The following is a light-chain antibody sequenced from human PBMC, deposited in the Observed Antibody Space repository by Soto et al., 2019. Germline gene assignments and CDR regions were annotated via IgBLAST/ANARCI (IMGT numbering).Light chain of an antibody. CDR3: QQYGSSRT. V-gene: IGKV3-20*01. J-gene: IGKJ1*01. CDR2: GAS. Sequence: EIVLTQSPGTLSLSPGERATLSCRASQSVSSSNLAWYQQKPGQAPRLLTYGASSRAAGIPDRFSGSGSGTDFTLTISRLEPEDFAVYYCQQYGSSRTFGQGTKVDIK. CDR1: QSVSSSN.